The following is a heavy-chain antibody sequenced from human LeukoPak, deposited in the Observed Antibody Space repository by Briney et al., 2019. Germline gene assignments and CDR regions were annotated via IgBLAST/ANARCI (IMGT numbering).Heavy chain of an antibody. CDR2: IKQDGCEK. CDR1: GFTFSSYW. J-gene: IGHJ3*02. CDR3: ARIYDEDAFDI. D-gene: IGHD3-3*01. V-gene: IGHV3-7*01. Sequence: GGSLRLSCAASGFTFSSYWMSWVRQAPGKGLEWVANIKQDGCEKYYVDSVKGRFTISRDNAKNSLYLQMNSLRAEDTAVYYCARIYDEDAFDIWGQGTMVTVSS.